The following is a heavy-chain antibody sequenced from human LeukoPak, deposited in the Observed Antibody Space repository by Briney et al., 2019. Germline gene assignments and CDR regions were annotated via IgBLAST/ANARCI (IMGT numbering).Heavy chain of an antibody. Sequence: SETLSLTCAVSGGSISSSNWWSWVRQPPGKGLEWIGEFYHDGSTNYNPSLRSRVTISVDKSKNQFSLKLSSVTAADTAVYYCASQTMIRGVMAFDYWGQGTLVTVSS. CDR2: FYHDGST. V-gene: IGHV4-4*02. CDR3: ASQTMIRGVMAFDY. J-gene: IGHJ4*02. CDR1: GGSISSSNW. D-gene: IGHD3-10*01.